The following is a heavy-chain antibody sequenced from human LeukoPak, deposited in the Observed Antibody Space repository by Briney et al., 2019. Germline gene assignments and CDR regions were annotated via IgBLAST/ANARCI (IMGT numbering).Heavy chain of an antibody. J-gene: IGHJ4*02. Sequence: GESLRLSCTASGFAFNSYFMTWARQAPGTGLEWVSGINGRGEETHYADSVKGRFTISRDNSKSTVYLQLSSLRADDTAVYYCACHCSGSRCSDHDYWGQGTVVTVSS. CDR1: GFAFNSYF. CDR3: ACHCSGSRCSDHDY. D-gene: IGHD2-15*01. V-gene: IGHV3-23*01. CDR2: INGRGEET.